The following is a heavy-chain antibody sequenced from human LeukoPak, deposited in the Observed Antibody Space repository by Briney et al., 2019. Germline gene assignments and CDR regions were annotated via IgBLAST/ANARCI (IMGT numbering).Heavy chain of an antibody. CDR2: INQDGSEK. Sequence: PGGCLRLSCAASGFTFRSYWMSWVRQAPGKGLEWVANINQDGSEKYYVDSVKGRFTISRDNAKNSLYLQMNSLRADDTAMYYCARDGGPFDSWGQGTLVTVPS. V-gene: IGHV3-7*03. CDR3: ARDGGPFDS. CDR1: GFTFRSYW. J-gene: IGHJ4*02. D-gene: IGHD2-15*01.